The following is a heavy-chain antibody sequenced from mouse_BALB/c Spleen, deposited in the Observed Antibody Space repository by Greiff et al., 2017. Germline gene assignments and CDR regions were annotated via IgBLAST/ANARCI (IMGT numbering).Heavy chain of an antibody. Sequence: VQLQQSGAELVKPGASVKLSCKASGYTFTSYYMYWVKQRPGQGLEWIGEINPSNGGTNYNEKFKRKATLTVDKSSSTAYMQLSSLTSEDSAVYYCTIEVYYYGSSWFAYWGQGTLVTVSA. CDR2: INPSNGGT. J-gene: IGHJ3*01. D-gene: IGHD1-1*01. CDR1: GYTFTSYY. V-gene: IGHV1S16*01. CDR3: TIEVYYYGSSWFAY.